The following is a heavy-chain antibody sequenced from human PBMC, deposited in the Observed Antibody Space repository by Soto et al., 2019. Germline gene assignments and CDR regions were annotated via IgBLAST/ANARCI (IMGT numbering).Heavy chain of an antibody. Sequence: QVQLVESGGGVVQPGRSLRLSCAASGFTFSSYAMHWVRQAPGKGLEWVAVISYDGSNKYYADSVKGRFTISRDNSTNTLYLQMNSLRAEDTALYYCARDREMATTYYFDYWGQGTLVTVSS. CDR2: ISYDGSNK. D-gene: IGHD5-12*01. CDR1: GFTFSSYA. J-gene: IGHJ4*02. V-gene: IGHV3-30-3*01. CDR3: ARDREMATTYYFDY.